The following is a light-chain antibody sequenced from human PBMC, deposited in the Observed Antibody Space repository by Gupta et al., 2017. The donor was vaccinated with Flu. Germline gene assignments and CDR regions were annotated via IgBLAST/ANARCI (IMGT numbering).Light chain of an antibody. Sequence: DIQMTQSPSSLSASVGDRVTITCQASQDISNFLNWYHQKPGKAPNLLIYDASKLEIGVPSRFSGSGSGTDFSFTINSLQPEDVGTYYCQQDDSVPPTFGPGTKVDVK. CDR2: DAS. CDR1: QDISNF. J-gene: IGKJ3*01. V-gene: IGKV1-33*01. CDR3: QQDDSVPPT.